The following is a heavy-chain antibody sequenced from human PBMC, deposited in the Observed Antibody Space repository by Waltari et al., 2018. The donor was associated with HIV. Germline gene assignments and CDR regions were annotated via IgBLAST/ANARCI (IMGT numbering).Heavy chain of an antibody. D-gene: IGHD6-13*01. V-gene: IGHV2-5*02. CDR3: AHSHYPFPDSSWNYYYYGMDV. CDR1: GFSLSTSGVG. Sequence: QITLKESGPTLVKPTQTLTLTCTFSGFSLSTSGVGVGWIRQPPGKALEWLALIYWDDDKRYSPSLKSRLTITKDTSKNQVVLTMTNMDPVDTATYYCAHSHYPFPDSSWNYYYYGMDVWGQGTTVTVSS. CDR2: IYWDDDK. J-gene: IGHJ6*02.